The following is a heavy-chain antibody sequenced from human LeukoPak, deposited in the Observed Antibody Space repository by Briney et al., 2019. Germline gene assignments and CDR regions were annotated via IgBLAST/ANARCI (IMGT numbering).Heavy chain of an antibody. V-gene: IGHV4-31*03. CDR2: IYYSGRT. CDR1: GGSISSGGYY. Sequence: SQTLSLTCTVSGGSISSGGYYWSWIRQHPGKGLEWIGYIYYSGRTYYNPSLKSRVTISVDTSKNQFSLKLSSVTAADTPVYYCARVEESYCSSTSCYRGEDYYYYMDVWGKGTTVTVSS. J-gene: IGHJ6*03. D-gene: IGHD2-2*02. CDR3: ARVEESYCSSTSCYRGEDYYYYMDV.